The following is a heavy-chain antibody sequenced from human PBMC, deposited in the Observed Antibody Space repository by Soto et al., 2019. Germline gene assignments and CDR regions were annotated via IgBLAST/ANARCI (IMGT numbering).Heavy chain of an antibody. D-gene: IGHD1-20*01. CDR2: IYYSGST. CDR3: ARNNNGRRVSYYFDY. CDR1: GGSISSYY. Sequence: SETLSLTCTVSGGSISSYYWSWIRQPPGKGLEWIGYIYYSGSTNYNPSLKSRVTISVDTSKNQFSLKLSSVTAADTAVYYCARNNNGRRVSYYFDYWGQGTLVTVSS. J-gene: IGHJ4*02. V-gene: IGHV4-59*08.